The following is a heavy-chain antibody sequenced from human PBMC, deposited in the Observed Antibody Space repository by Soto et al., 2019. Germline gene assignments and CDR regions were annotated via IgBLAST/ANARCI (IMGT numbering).Heavy chain of an antibody. V-gene: IGHV3-74*03. Sequence: EVQLVESGGGLVQPGGSLRLSCAASGFTLSSYWMHWVRQAPGKGLVWVSRINSDGSSTAYADFVKGRFTISRDNAKNTLYLQMNSLRAEDTAVYYCARDEWIDRGMDVWGQVTTVTVSS. CDR2: INSDGSST. CDR1: GFTLSSYW. CDR3: ARDEWIDRGMDV. D-gene: IGHD3-22*01. J-gene: IGHJ6*02.